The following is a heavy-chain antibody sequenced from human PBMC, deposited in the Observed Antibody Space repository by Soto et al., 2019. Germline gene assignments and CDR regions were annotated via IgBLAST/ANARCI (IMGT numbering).Heavy chain of an antibody. CDR1: GGSISSGGYY. CDR3: ARAEYSSSWYFDY. V-gene: IGHV4-31*03. J-gene: IGHJ4*02. CDR2: IYYSGST. D-gene: IGHD6-13*01. Sequence: QVQLQESGPGLVKPSQTLSLTCTVSGGSISSGGYYWSWIRQHPGKGLEWIGYIYYSGSTYYNPSLKSRVTISVDTSKNQFSLKLSSVTATDTAVYYCARAEYSSSWYFDYWGQGTLVTVSS.